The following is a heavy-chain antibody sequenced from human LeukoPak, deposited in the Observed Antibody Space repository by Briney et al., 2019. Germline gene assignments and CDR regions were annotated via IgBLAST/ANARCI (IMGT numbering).Heavy chain of an antibody. V-gene: IGHV3-30*18. CDR3: AKVVSTGYDNYFDY. D-gene: IGHD5-12*01. CDR1: GFIFSNYG. CDR2: ISYDGKNY. Sequence: PGRSLRLSCAASGFIFSNYGMHWVRQAPGKGLEWVALISYDGKNYNYADSVKGRFTISRDNSKNTLYLQMNSLRPEDTAVYYCAKVVSTGYDNYFDYWGQGTLVTVSS. J-gene: IGHJ4*02.